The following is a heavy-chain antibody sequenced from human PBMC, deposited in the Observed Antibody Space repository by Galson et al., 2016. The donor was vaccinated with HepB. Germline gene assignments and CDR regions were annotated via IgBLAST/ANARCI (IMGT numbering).Heavy chain of an antibody. D-gene: IGHD2-2*01. CDR2: ISGSGDTT. CDR3: AKGNIVQVPAAPYA. J-gene: IGHJ3*01. CDR1: GFRFRDYA. V-gene: IGHV3-23*01. Sequence: SLRLSCAASGFRFRDYALHWVRQAPGKGLEWVSSISGSGDTTYDADAVRGRFTISRDNSRNTLSLQMDSLRAEDSAIYYCAKGNIVQVPAAPYAWGQGTMVTVSS.